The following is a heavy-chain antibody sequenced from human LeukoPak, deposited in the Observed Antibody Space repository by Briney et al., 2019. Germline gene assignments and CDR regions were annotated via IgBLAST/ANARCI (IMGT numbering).Heavy chain of an antibody. CDR1: GGSISSSNYY. Sequence: NPSETLSLTCTVSGGSISSSNYYWGWIRQPPGKGLEWIGNIYYSGSTYYNPSLKSRVTISVGSSTNQFSLKLSSVTAADTAVYYCLWNVENFDYWGQGTLVTVSS. CDR2: IYYSGST. CDR3: LWNVENFDY. V-gene: IGHV4-39*01. D-gene: IGHD1-1*01. J-gene: IGHJ4*02.